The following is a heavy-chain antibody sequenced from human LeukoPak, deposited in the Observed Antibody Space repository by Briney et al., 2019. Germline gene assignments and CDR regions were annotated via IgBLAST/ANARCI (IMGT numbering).Heavy chain of an antibody. J-gene: IGHJ4*02. CDR3: AKRGVVIRVILVGFHKQAYYFDS. CDR1: GITLSNYG. V-gene: IGHV3-23*01. Sequence: GGSLRLSCAVSGITLSNYGMSWVRQAPGKGPEWVARITDSGGSTKYADSVKGRFNIYRDNHKNKLYLQINSLRVEDTAVYFCAKRGVVIRVILVGFHKQAYYFDSWGQGALVTVSS. D-gene: IGHD3-22*01. CDR2: ITDSGGST.